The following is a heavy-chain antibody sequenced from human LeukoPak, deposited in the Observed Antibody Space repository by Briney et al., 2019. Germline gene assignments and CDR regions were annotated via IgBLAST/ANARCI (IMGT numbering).Heavy chain of an antibody. CDR2: ISGSGGTT. Sequence: PGGSLRLSCAASGFTFNNHGMSWVRQAPGKGLEWVSAISGSGGTTYYADPVKARFTISRDNSKNTLFLQRTSLRAEDTAVHYCRKDKTFPEGGDAFNIWGQGTMVTVSS. V-gene: IGHV3-23*01. CDR3: RKDKTFPEGGDAFNI. J-gene: IGHJ3*02. CDR1: GFTFNNHG. D-gene: IGHD1-26*01.